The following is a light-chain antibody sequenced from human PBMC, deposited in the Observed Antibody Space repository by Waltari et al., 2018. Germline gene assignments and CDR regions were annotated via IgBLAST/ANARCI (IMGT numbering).Light chain of an antibody. CDR3: QSYDSSLSGYV. Sequence: QSVLTQPPSVSGAPGQRVTISCPGSSSNIGAGYDVPWYQPLPGTAPKLPIYGNSNRPSGVPDRFSGSKSGTSASLAITGLQAEDEADYYCQSYDSSLSGYVFGTGTKVTVL. CDR2: GNS. V-gene: IGLV1-40*01. CDR1: SSNIGAGYD. J-gene: IGLJ1*01.